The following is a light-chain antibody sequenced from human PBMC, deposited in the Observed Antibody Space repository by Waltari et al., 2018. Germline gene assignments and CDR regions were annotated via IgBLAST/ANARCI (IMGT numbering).Light chain of an antibody. J-gene: IGKJ3*01. Sequence: DIQMTQFPSILSASVGDRVTLPCRASQTIGASLAWYQQKPGNAPRLLIHSASSLQSGAPVRFSGSGSGTEFNLTISSLQPDDFAIYHCQQSHTYPITFGPGTTVDIQ. CDR1: QTIGAS. V-gene: IGKV1-5*03. CDR2: SAS. CDR3: QQSHTYPIT.